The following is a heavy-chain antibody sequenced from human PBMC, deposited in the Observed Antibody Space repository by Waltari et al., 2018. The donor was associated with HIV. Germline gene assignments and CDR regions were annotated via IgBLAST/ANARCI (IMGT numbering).Heavy chain of an antibody. Sequence: QVHLQESGPGLVKPSETLSLSCTVSGGSISTHYWSWIRQPPGKGLEWIGYISHTGGTNYNPSLHSRVTISGDTSKTQFSLRLSSVTAADTAVYYCARGSYDNSAFYDAFDIWGQGTMVTVSS. CDR2: ISHTGGT. CDR3: ARGSYDNSAFYDAFDI. CDR1: GGSISTHY. J-gene: IGHJ3*02. D-gene: IGHD3-22*01. V-gene: IGHV4-59*11.